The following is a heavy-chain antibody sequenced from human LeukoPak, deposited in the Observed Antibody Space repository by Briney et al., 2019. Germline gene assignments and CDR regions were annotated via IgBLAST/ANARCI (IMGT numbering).Heavy chain of an antibody. Sequence: PGGSLRLSCAASGFTFSSYTMNWVRQAPGKGLEWVSYITSTSTTIYYADSVKGRFTISRDNAKNSLYLQMNSLRDEDTAVYYCARQFYGSGDYYLDYWGQGTLVTVSS. D-gene: IGHD3-10*01. V-gene: IGHV3-48*02. CDR3: ARQFYGSGDYYLDY. J-gene: IGHJ4*02. CDR1: GFTFSSYT. CDR2: ITSTSTTI.